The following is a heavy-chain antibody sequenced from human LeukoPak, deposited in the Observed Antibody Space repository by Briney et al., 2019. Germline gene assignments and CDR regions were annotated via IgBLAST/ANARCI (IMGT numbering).Heavy chain of an antibody. D-gene: IGHD2-15*01. J-gene: IGHJ5*02. CDR3: ARGHLYCSGGSCYTEPTWFDP. Sequence: SETLSLTCAVSGGYISSSNWWSWVRPPPGKGLEWIGEIYHSGSTNYNPSLKSRVTISVDKSKNQFSLKLSSVTAADTAVYYCARGHLYCSGGSCYTEPTWFDPWGQGTLVTVSS. CDR1: GGYISSSNW. CDR2: IYHSGST. V-gene: IGHV4-4*02.